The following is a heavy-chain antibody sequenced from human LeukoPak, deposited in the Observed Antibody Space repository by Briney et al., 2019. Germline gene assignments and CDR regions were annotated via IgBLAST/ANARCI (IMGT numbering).Heavy chain of an antibody. CDR3: ARDGEVSLDY. CDR2: ISSSGSTI. J-gene: IGHJ4*02. Sequence: PGGSLRLSCAASGFTFSSYEMNWVRQAPGKGLEWISYISSSGSTIYYADSVKGRFTISRDNAKNSLYLQMNSLRAEDTAVYYCARDGEVSLDYWGQGTLVTVSS. CDR1: GFTFSSYE. D-gene: IGHD3-16*01. V-gene: IGHV3-48*03.